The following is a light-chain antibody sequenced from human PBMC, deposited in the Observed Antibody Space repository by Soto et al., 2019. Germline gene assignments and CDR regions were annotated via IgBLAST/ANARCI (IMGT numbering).Light chain of an antibody. J-gene: IGKJ2*01. Sequence: DIVLTQSPGTLSLSPGERATLSCRASQTITSDYFAWYNQKPGQPPRLLIYGTSSRATGIPDRFSGSGSGTDFTLTISRVEPEDFGVYYCQQYGSTPLYSFGQGTKLEIK. V-gene: IGKV3-20*01. CDR3: QQYGSTPLYS. CDR2: GTS. CDR1: QTITSDY.